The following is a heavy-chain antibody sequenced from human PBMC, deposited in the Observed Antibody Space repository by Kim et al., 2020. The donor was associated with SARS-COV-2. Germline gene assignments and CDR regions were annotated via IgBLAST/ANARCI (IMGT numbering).Heavy chain of an antibody. D-gene: IGHD2-2*01. Sequence: WGSLRLSCAASGFTFSNAWMTWVRQAPGKGLEWVGRINSKTDGGTTDYAAPVKGRFTISRHDSENMLYLQMNSLKTEDTAVYYCTTSLYCSTTRCPNPHFDYWGQGTLVTVSS. CDR3: TTSLYCSTTRCPNPHFDY. CDR1: GFTFSNAW. J-gene: IGHJ4*02. CDR2: INSKTDGGTT. V-gene: IGHV3-15*01.